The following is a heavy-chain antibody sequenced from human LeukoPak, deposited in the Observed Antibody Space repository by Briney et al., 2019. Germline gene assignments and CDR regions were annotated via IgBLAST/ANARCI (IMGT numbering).Heavy chain of an antibody. CDR3: ARSDTAMGDFDY. Sequence: SETLSLTCAVYGGSFSGYYWSWIRQPPGKGLEWIGEINHSGSTNYSPSLKSRVTISVDTSKNQFSLKLSSVTAADTAVYYCARSDTAMGDFDYWGQGTLVTVSS. D-gene: IGHD5-18*01. CDR1: GGSFSGYY. CDR2: INHSGST. J-gene: IGHJ4*02. V-gene: IGHV4-34*01.